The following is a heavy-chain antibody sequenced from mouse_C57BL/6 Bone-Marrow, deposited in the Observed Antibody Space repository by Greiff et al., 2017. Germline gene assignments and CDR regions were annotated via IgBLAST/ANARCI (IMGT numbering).Heavy chain of an antibody. D-gene: IGHD1-1*01. CDR1: GYAFSSSW. CDR3: AKHYYGSSYTDY. J-gene: IGHJ2*01. CDR2: IYPGDGDT. Sequence: VKLQESGPELVKPGASVKISCKASGYAFSSSWMNWVKQRPGKGLEWIGRIYPGDGDTNYNGKFKGKATLTADKSSSTAYMQLSSLTSEDSAVYFCAKHYYGSSYTDYWGQGTTLTVSS. V-gene: IGHV1-82*01.